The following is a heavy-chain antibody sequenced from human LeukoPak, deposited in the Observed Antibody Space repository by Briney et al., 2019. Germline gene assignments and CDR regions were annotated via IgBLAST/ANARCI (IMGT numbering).Heavy chain of an antibody. CDR1: GFTFSSYS. CDR2: ISSSSSYI. Sequence: GGSLRLSCAASGFTFSSYSMNWVRQAPGKGLEWVSSISSSSSYIYYADSVKGRFTISRDNAKNSLYLQMNSLRAEDTAVYYCARVCGGDCGEYFQHWGQGTLVTVSS. CDR3: ARVCGGDCGEYFQH. D-gene: IGHD2-21*02. V-gene: IGHV3-21*01. J-gene: IGHJ1*01.